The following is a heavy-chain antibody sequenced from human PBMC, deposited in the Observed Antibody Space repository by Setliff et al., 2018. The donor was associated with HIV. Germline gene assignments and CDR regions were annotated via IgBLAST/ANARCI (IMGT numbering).Heavy chain of an antibody. CDR3: AIKGAETGTGWFDP. V-gene: IGHV4-39*01. CDR2: IYYSGST. D-gene: IGHD6-13*01. J-gene: IGHJ5*02. CDR1: GGSISSSSYY. Sequence: PSETLSLTCTVSGGSISSSSYYWGWIRQPPGKGLEWIGTIYYSGSTYYNPSLKSRVTISVDTSKNQFSLKPNSVTAADTAVYYCAIKGAETGTGWFDPWGQGTRVTVSS.